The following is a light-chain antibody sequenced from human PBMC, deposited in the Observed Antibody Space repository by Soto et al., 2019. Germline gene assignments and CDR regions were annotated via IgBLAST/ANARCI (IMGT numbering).Light chain of an antibody. V-gene: IGKV3-20*01. Sequence: EIVLTQSPGTLSLSPGERATLSCRASRSVSSSYLAWYQQKPGQALRLLIYGASSRATGIPDRFSGSGSGTDFTLTISRLEPEDFAVYYCQQYGSSPKTFGQGTKVEIK. CDR3: QQYGSSPKT. J-gene: IGKJ1*01. CDR1: RSVSSSY. CDR2: GAS.